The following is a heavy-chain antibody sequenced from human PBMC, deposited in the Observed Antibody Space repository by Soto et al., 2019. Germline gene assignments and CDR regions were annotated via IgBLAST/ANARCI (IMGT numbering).Heavy chain of an antibody. CDR3: ARLVACSGGSCRFDP. J-gene: IGHJ5*02. Sequence: QLQLQESGPGLVTPSETLSLTCTVSGGSISSSSYYWAWIRQPPGKGLEWIGSINYSGTTYYIASLKSRVTISIDTPKNQFSLRLNSVTAADTAVYYCARLVACSGGSCRFDPWGQGTLVTVSS. D-gene: IGHD2-15*01. V-gene: IGHV4-39*01. CDR1: GGSISSSSYY. CDR2: INYSGTT.